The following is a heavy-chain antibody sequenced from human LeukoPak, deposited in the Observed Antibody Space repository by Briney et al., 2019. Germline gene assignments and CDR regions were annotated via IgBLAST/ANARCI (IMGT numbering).Heavy chain of an antibody. CDR2: INPNNGGT. Sequence: ASVKVSCKASGDTFSDYYAHWVRQAPGQGLEWMGWINPNNGGTNYAQKFQGRVTMTRDTSISTAYMELSRLRSDDTAVYYCARDRRYCTNGVCYIVGYWGQGTLVTVSS. D-gene: IGHD2-8*01. CDR3: ARDRRYCTNGVCYIVGY. CDR1: GDTFSDYY. J-gene: IGHJ4*02. V-gene: IGHV1-2*02.